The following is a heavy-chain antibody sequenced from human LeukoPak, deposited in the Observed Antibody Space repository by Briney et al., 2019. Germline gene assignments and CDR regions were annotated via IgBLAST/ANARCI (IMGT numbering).Heavy chain of an antibody. J-gene: IGHJ4*02. CDR1: GFSFTTYW. V-gene: IGHV5-51*01. CDR3: ARLTQWPGDY. Sequence: GESLKISCKGSGFSFTTYWIAWVRQMPGKGLEWMGIIYPGDSGTRYSPSFQGQVTISVDKSINTAYLQWSSLKASDTGMYYCARLTQWPGDYWGQGTLVIVSS. D-gene: IGHD6-19*01. CDR2: IYPGDSGT.